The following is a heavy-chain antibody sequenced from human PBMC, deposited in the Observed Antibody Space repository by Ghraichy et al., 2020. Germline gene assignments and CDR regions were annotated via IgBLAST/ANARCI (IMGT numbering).Heavy chain of an antibody. D-gene: IGHD3-22*01. V-gene: IGHV4-39*01. CDR2: IYYSGSS. CDR1: GGSISSSSYC. J-gene: IGHJ4*02. CDR3: ARLPRSSSSGYPQNFDY. Sequence: SETLSLTCTVSGGSISSSSYCWGWIRQPPGKGLEWIGSIYYSGSSYYNPSLKSRVTISVDTSKNQFSLKLSSVTAADTAVYYCARLPRSSSSGYPQNFDYWGQGTLVTVSS.